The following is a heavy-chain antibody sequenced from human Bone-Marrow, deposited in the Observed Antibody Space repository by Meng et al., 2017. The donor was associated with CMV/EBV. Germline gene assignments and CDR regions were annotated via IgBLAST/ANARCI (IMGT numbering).Heavy chain of an antibody. J-gene: IGHJ4*02. CDR2: ISSSSSYI. CDR1: QFTFSSYD. CDR3: ARDLSAYGYSTPGY. Sequence: GGSLRLSCAASQFTFSSYDMNWVRQAPGEGLEWVSSISSSSSYIYYADSVKGRFTISRDNAKNSLYLQMDSLRDEDTAVYYCARDLSAYGYSTPGYWGQGTLVTVSS. D-gene: IGHD5-18*01. V-gene: IGHV3-21*01.